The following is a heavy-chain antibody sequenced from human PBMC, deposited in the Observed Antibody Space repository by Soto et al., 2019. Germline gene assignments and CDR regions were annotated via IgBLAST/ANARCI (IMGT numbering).Heavy chain of an antibody. J-gene: IGHJ3*02. CDR2: IYYSGST. D-gene: IGHD6-6*01. CDR3: ARETFEYSSSFAFDI. V-gene: IGHV4-59*01. Sequence: QVQLQESGPGLVKPSETLSLTCTVSGGSISSYYWSWIRQPPGKGLEWIGYIYYSGSTNYNPSLKRRVTISVDTSKNQFSLKLSSVTAADTAVYYCARETFEYSSSFAFDIWGQGTMVTVSS. CDR1: GGSISSYY.